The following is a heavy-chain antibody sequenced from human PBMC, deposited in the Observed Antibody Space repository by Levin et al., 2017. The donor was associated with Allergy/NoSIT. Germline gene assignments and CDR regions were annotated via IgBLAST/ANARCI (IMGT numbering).Heavy chain of an antibody. CDR3: ASLYYDYIWGSYRFWNAFDI. Sequence: GESLKISCKASGYTFTGYYMHWVRQAPGQGLEWMGRINPNSGGTNYAQKFQGRVTMTRDTSISTAYMELSRLRSDDTAVYYCASLYYDYIWGSYRFWNAFDIWGQGTMVTVSS. CDR1: GYTFTGYY. V-gene: IGHV1-2*06. J-gene: IGHJ3*02. CDR2: INPNSGGT. D-gene: IGHD3-16*02.